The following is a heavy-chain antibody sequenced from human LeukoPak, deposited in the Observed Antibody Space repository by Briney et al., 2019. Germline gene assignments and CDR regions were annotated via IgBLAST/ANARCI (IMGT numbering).Heavy chain of an antibody. CDR3: AKLPGIAAAGESYFQH. Sequence: GGTLRLSCAASGFTFSSYGMSWVRQAPGKGLEWVSAISGSGGSTYYADSVKGRFTISRDNSKNTLYLQMNSLRAEDTAVYYCAKLPGIAAAGESYFQHWGQGTLVTVSS. V-gene: IGHV3-23*01. CDR1: GFTFSSYG. CDR2: ISGSGGST. D-gene: IGHD6-13*01. J-gene: IGHJ1*01.